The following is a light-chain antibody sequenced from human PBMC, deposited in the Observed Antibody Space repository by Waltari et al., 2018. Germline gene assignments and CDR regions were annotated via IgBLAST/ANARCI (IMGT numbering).Light chain of an antibody. CDR3: MQGTHWPWT. J-gene: IGKJ1*01. V-gene: IGKV2-30*01. CDR1: QTLVYIHENGS. Sequence: DVEMTLSPLSLSVTLRQSPSISCRSRQTLVYIHENGSLHWFHQKPGHSPRLLISKVSTRDAGVPDRFSGSGSGTDFTLKISRVEAADVGVYYCMQGTHWPWTFGQGTKVEIK. CDR2: KVS.